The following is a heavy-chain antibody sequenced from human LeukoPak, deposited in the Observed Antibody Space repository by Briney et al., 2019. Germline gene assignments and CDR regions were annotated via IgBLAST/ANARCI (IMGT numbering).Heavy chain of an antibody. CDR2: ISYHGSNT. CDR3: ARVTYYYDSSGYGSQYYFDY. D-gene: IGHD3-22*01. V-gene: IGHV3-30*04. J-gene: IGHJ4*02. Sequence: PGGSLRLSCAASGFTFSSFAMHWVRQAPGRGLEWVAAISYHGSNTYYADSVKGRFTISRDNSKNTLYLQMNSLRAEDTAVYYCARVTYYYDSSGYGSQYYFDYWGQGTLVTVSS. CDR1: GFTFSSFA.